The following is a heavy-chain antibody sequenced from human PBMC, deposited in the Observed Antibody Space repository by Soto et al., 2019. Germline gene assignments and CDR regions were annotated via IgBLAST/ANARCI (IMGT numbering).Heavy chain of an antibody. CDR2: VSHDGRNT. CDR3: GKGGRQGLVTSDFNY. D-gene: IGHD6-19*01. Sequence: VQLVESGGGVVQPGRSLRLSCAASGFTFSDYAMHWVRQAPGKGLEWVAVVSHDGRNTHYADSVKGRFTISRDSSKNTVSLEMTSRRAGETAVDYWGKGGRQGLVTSDFNYWGEGAVVTVSS. CDR1: GFTFSDYA. J-gene: IGHJ4*02. V-gene: IGHV3-30*18.